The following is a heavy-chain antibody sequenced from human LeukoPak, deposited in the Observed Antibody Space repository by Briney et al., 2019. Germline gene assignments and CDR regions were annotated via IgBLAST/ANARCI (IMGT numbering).Heavy chain of an antibody. Sequence: ASVKVSCKASGGTFSSYAISWVRQAPGQGLEWMGGIIPIFGTANYAQKFQGRVTITADESTSTAYMELSSLRSEDTAVYYCAYCSSTSCYTDNWFDPWGQGTLVTVSS. CDR2: IIPIFGTA. D-gene: IGHD2-2*02. V-gene: IGHV1-69*13. J-gene: IGHJ5*02. CDR3: AYCSSTSCYTDNWFDP. CDR1: GGTFSSYA.